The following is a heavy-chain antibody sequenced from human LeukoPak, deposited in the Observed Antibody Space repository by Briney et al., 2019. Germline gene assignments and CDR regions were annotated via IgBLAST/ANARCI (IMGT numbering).Heavy chain of an antibody. CDR1: GYTFTSYG. V-gene: IGHV1-18*01. Sequence: EASVKVSCKASGYTFTSYGISWVRQAPGQGLEWMGWISAYNGNTNYAQKLQGRVTMTRNTSISTAYTELSSLRSEDTAVYYCARSHYYDSSGYPANWGQGTLVTVSS. CDR3: ARSHYYDSSGYPAN. CDR2: ISAYNGNT. D-gene: IGHD3-22*01. J-gene: IGHJ4*02.